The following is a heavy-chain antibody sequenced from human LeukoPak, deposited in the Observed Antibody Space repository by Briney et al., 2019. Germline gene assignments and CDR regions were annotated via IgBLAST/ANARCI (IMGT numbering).Heavy chain of an antibody. D-gene: IGHD5-18*01. J-gene: IGHJ4*02. Sequence: PGGSLKLSCAASGFTFSTYGMHWVRQAPGKGLEWVAFIRYDGNNKYYADFVKGRFTISRDNSKNTLYLHMNSLRAEDTAVYYCARDNSYRRGLDYWGQGTLVTVSS. CDR1: GFTFSTYG. CDR3: ARDNSYRRGLDY. CDR2: IRYDGNNK. V-gene: IGHV3-30*02.